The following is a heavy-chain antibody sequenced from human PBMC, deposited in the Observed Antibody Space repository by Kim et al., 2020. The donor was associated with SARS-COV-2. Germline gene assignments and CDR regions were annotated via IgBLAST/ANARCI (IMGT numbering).Heavy chain of an antibody. J-gene: IGHJ4*02. CDR1: GFTFSDYY. D-gene: IGHD6-13*01. CDR2: ITSSSTYT. V-gene: IGHV3-11*03. CDR3: ARRGSSWYSQIDY. Sequence: GGSLRLSCAASGFTFSDYYMSWIRQAPGKGLEWVSYITSSSTYTNYADSVKGRFTISRDNAENSLYLQMNSLRAEDTAVYYCARRGSSWYSQIDYWGQGTLVAGSS.